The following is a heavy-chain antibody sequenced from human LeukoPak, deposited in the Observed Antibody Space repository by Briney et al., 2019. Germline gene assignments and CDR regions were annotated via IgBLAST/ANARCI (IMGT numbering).Heavy chain of an antibody. CDR2: VNLQGST. CDR3: ARTYYFGSGNYHFDY. CDR1: GGSITQTNY. Sequence: SETLSLTCDVSGGSITQTNYWTWVRQPPGKGLEWIGEVNLQGSTNYNPSLMRRVAISVDTSANHVSLQLTSVTAADTAVYYCARTYYFGSGNYHFDYWGQGTLVTVSS. J-gene: IGHJ4*02. D-gene: IGHD3-10*01. V-gene: IGHV4-4*02.